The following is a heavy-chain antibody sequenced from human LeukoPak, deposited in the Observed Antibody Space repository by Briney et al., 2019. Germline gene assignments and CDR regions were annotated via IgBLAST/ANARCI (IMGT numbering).Heavy chain of an antibody. CDR1: GGSISSYY. D-gene: IGHD6-6*01. J-gene: IGHJ4*02. CDR3: ARHAVAARQNDY. V-gene: IGHV4-59*08. CDR2: IYYSGST. Sequence: SETLSLTCTVSGGSISSYYWSWIRQPPGKGLEWIGYIYYSGSTNYNPSLKSRVTISVDTSKNQFSLKLSSVTAADTAVYYCARHAVAARQNDYLGQGTLVTVSS.